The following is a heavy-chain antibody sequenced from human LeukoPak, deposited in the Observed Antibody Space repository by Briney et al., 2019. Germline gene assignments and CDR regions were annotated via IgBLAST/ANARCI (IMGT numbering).Heavy chain of an antibody. CDR3: ARPLRFLRAGMDV. V-gene: IGHV4-34*01. CDR2: INHSGST. Sequence: SETLSLTCAVYGGSFSGYYWSWIRQPPGKGLEWIGEINHSGSTNYNPSLKSRVTISVDTSKNQFSLKLSSVTAADTAVYYCARPLRFLRAGMDVWGKGTTVTVSS. D-gene: IGHD3-3*01. J-gene: IGHJ6*04. CDR1: GGSFSGYY.